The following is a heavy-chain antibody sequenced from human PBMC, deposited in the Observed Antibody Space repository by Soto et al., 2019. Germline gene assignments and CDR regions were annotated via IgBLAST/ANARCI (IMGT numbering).Heavy chain of an antibody. CDR2: IYTSGST. J-gene: IGHJ6*02. CDR1: GGSISSYY. D-gene: IGHD1-26*01. CDR3: ARLSGSYYHYYYYGMDV. Sequence: SETLSLTCTVSGGSISSYYWSWIRQPAGKGLEWIGRIYTSGSTNYNPSLKSRVTMSVDTSKNQFSLKLSSVTAADTAVYYCARLSGSYYHYYYYGMDVWGQGTTVTVSS. V-gene: IGHV4-4*07.